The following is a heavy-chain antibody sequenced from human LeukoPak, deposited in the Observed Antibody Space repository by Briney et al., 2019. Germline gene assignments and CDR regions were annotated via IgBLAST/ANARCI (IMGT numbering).Heavy chain of an antibody. J-gene: IGHJ4*02. CDR1: GFTFSTLG. CDR3: AKGGSSDY. V-gene: IGHV3-23*01. D-gene: IGHD6-6*01. Sequence: QPGGSLRLSCAASGFTFSTLGMSWVRQAPGKGLEWVSTITSSGDYTYYADSVKGRFTISRDNPKNTLYLQMNSLRAEDTALYCCAKGGSSDYWGQGTLVTVSS. CDR2: ITSSGDYT.